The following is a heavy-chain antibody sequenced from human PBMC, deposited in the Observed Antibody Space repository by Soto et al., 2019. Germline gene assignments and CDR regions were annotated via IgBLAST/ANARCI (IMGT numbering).Heavy chain of an antibody. J-gene: IGHJ5*02. Sequence: ASVKVSCKASGYTFTNYAIHWVRQAPGQRLEWMGWISAADLNTRYSHKFQGRVTITTDTSASTASMELTSLRAEDTAVYYCAPYPHLGGEDWFDPWGQGTLVTVSS. CDR1: GYTFTNYA. CDR2: ISAADLNT. CDR3: APYPHLGGEDWFDP. D-gene: IGHD2-21*01. V-gene: IGHV1-3*01.